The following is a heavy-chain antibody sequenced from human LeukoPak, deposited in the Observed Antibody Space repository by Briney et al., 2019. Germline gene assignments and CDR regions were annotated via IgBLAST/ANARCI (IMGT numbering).Heavy chain of an antibody. Sequence: AATLSHTCSVSGGSISSSSNYWGWPRQPQGKGLEWIGSIYYSGSTYYNPSLKSRFTISLDTSKNQFSLKLSSVTAADTAVYYCARDNRYFDPGVYYYNGMDVWGQGTTVTVSS. D-gene: IGHD3-9*01. CDR3: ARDNRYFDPGVYYYNGMDV. V-gene: IGHV4-39*07. CDR2: IYYSGST. J-gene: IGHJ6*02. CDR1: GGSISSSSNY.